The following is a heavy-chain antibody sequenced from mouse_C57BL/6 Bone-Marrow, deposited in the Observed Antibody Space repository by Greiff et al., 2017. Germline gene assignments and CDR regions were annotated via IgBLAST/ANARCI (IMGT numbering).Heavy chain of an antibody. CDR3: TTRAHFDY. CDR2: IDPENGDT. D-gene: IGHD3-1*01. Sequence: EVQLQQSGAELVRPGASVKLSCTASGFNIKDDYMHWVKQRPEQGLEWIGWIDPENGDTEYASKFQGKATITADTSSNPAYLQLSSLTSEDTAVYYCTTRAHFDYWGQGTTLTVSS. J-gene: IGHJ2*01. V-gene: IGHV14-4*01. CDR1: GFNIKDDY.